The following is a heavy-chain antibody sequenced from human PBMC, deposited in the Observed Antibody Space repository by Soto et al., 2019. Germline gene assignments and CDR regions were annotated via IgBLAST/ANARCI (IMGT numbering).Heavy chain of an antibody. CDR3: ATDTPPGYYDRSGYYHTGDGLDY. D-gene: IGHD3-22*01. Sequence: GASVKVSCKVSGYTLTELSMHWVRQAPGKGLEWMGGFDPEDGETIYAQKFQGRVTMTEDTSTDTAYMELSSLRSEDTAVYYCATDTPPGYYDRSGYYHTGDGLDYWGQGTLVTVSS. V-gene: IGHV1-24*01. CDR2: FDPEDGET. J-gene: IGHJ4*02. CDR1: GYTLTELS.